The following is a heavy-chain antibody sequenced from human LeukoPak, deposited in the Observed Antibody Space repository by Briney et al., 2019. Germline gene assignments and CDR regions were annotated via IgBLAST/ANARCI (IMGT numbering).Heavy chain of an antibody. V-gene: IGHV4-39*01. Sequence: PSETLSLTCTVSGGSISSSSYYWGWIRQPPGKGLEWIGSIYYSGSTYYNPSLKSRVTISVDTSKNQFSLKLSSVTAADTAVYYCARALASSTINDAFDIWGQGTMVTVSS. CDR2: IYYSGST. CDR1: GGSISSSSYY. J-gene: IGHJ3*02. CDR3: ARALASSTINDAFDI. D-gene: IGHD2-2*01.